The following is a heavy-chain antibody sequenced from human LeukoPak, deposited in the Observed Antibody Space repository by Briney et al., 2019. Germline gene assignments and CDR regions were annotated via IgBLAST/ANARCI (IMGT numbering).Heavy chain of an antibody. D-gene: IGHD2-8*02. J-gene: IGHJ1*01. CDR2: TSYDGSIE. V-gene: IGHV3-30-3*01. CDR1: GFTLTDSA. Sequence: GGSLRLSCAASGFTLTDSAMQCGRQAPGKGLGWVALTSYDGSIEYYADSVKGRVTISTDISKNTVYLQMNNLTSEETAVKYAERGAYATYWYFLNWGQGTLVTVSS. CDR3: ERGAYATYWYFLN.